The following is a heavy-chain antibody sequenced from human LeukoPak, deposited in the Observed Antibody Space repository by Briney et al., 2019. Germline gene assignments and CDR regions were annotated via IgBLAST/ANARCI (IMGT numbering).Heavy chain of an antibody. V-gene: IGHV3-20*04. Sequence: GGSLRLSCAASGFTFDDFGMTWVRQVPGKGLEWVSGIYWIGGSTGYADSVKGRFTISRDSAKSSLYLQMNSLRAEDTALYYCARGMDIVATRGDYYYGMDVWGQGTAVTVSS. D-gene: IGHD5-12*01. CDR2: IYWIGGST. CDR3: ARGMDIVATRGDYYYGMDV. CDR1: GFTFDDFG. J-gene: IGHJ6*02.